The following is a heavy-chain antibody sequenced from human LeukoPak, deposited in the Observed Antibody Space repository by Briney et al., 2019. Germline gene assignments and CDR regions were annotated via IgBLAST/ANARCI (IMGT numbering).Heavy chain of an antibody. Sequence: GASVKVSCKASGGTFSSYAISWVRQAPGQGLEWMGGIIPIFGTANYAQKFQGRVTITADESTSTAYMELSSLRSEDTAVYYCARSGYYYDSSGYYAFDYWGQGTLATVSS. CDR1: GGTFSSYA. J-gene: IGHJ4*02. D-gene: IGHD3-22*01. V-gene: IGHV1-69*13. CDR3: ARSGYYYDSSGYYAFDY. CDR2: IIPIFGTA.